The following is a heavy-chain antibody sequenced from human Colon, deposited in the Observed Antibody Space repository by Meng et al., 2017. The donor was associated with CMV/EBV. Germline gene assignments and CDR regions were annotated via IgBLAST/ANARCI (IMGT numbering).Heavy chain of an antibody. CDR2: VHHSGNT. CDR3: ASGHSSSWYVDY. CDR1: GGSITSSYY. J-gene: IGHJ4*02. Sequence: SETLSLTCTVSGGSITSSYYWAWIRQPPGKRLEWIGSVHHSGNTYFRPSLKSRATISVDTSKNQFSLKLSSVTAADTAVYYCASGHSSSWYVDYWGQGTLVTVSS. D-gene: IGHD6-13*01. V-gene: IGHV4-38-2*02.